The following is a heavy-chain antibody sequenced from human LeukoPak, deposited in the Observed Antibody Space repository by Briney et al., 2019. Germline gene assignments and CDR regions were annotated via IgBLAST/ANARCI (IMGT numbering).Heavy chain of an antibody. CDR2: IYYSGST. V-gene: IGHV4-59*01. CDR3: ARVKGGDFWSGYYLDY. D-gene: IGHD3-3*01. Sequence: PSETLSLTCTVSGGSISSYYWSWIRQPPGKGLEWIGYIYYSGSTNYNPSLKSRVTISVDTSKNQFSLKLSSVTAADTAVYYCARVKGGDFWSGYYLDYWGQGTLVTVSS. CDR1: GGSISSYY. J-gene: IGHJ4*02.